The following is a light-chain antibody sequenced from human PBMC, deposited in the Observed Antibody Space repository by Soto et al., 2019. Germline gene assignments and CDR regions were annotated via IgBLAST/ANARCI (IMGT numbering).Light chain of an antibody. CDR1: QSVSSW. J-gene: IGKJ1*01. V-gene: IGKV1-5*03. Sequence: DIQMTQSPSTLSASVGVRVTITCRASQSVSSWLAWYQQKPGKAPKLLIYKASSLESGVPSRFSGSGSGTEVTPTISSLQPDDFATYYCQQYNSYPRTFGQGTKVEIK. CDR2: KAS. CDR3: QQYNSYPRT.